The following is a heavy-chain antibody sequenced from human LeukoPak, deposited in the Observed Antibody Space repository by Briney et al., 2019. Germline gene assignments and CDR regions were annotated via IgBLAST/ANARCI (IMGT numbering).Heavy chain of an antibody. CDR2: IYYSGST. CDR1: GGSISSYY. J-gene: IGHJ4*02. CDR3: ATRDGYNYVFSQLTDY. V-gene: IGHV4-59*08. D-gene: IGHD5-24*01. Sequence: SETLSLTCTVSGGSISSYYWSWIRQPPGKGLEWIGYIYYSGSTNYNSSLKSRVTISVDTSKNQFSLKLSSVTAADTAVYYCATRDGYNYVFSQLTDYWGQGTLVTVSS.